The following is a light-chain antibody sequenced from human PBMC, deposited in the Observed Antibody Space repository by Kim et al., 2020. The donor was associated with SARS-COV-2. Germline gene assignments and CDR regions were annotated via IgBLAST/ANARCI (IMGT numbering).Light chain of an antibody. CDR3: AVWDDSLNGVL. J-gene: IGLJ2*01. V-gene: IGLV1-44*01. Sequence: GQRVTISCSGSSSNIGGNSVSWYQQLPGTAPKLLIYRSDERPSGVPDRFSGSKSGTSASVAISGLQSEVEADYYCAVWDDSLNGVLFGGGTKVTVL. CDR2: RSD. CDR1: SSNIGGNS.